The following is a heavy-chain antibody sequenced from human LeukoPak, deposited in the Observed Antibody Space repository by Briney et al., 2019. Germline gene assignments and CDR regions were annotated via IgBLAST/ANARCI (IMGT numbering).Heavy chain of an antibody. J-gene: IGHJ4*02. D-gene: IGHD5-18*01. Sequence: GASVKVSCKASGYTFTSYYMHWVRQAPGQGLEWMGIINPSGGSTSYAQKFQGRVTMTRDTSTSTVYMELSSLRSEDTAVYYCARDTAMVTLVSWFDYWGQGTLVTVSS. V-gene: IGHV1-46*01. CDR2: INPSGGST. CDR3: ARDTAMVTLVSWFDY. CDR1: GYTFTSYY.